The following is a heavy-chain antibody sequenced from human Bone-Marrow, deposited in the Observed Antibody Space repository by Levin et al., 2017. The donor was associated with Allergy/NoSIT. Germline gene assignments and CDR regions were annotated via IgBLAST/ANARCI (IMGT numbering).Heavy chain of an antibody. CDR3: AKEMVYRGGNSLCFDF. CDR1: GFTFDDYA. V-gene: IGHV3-9*01. D-gene: IGHD4-23*01. CDR2: INWNNNNI. J-gene: IGHJ4*02. Sequence: PGGSLRLSCAASGFTFDDYAMHWVRQAPGKGLEWVSGINWNNNNIAYVDSVKGRFTISRDTAKNSLYLLMNSLRAEDTALYYCAKEMVYRGGNSLCFDFWGQGTLVTVSS.